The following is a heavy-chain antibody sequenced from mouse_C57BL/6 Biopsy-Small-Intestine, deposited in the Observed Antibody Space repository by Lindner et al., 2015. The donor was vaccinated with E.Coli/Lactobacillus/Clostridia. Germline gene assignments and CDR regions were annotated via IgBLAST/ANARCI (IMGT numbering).Heavy chain of an antibody. J-gene: IGHJ2*01. Sequence: VQLQESGAELVKPGASVKISCKASGYTFTDYTIHWVKQRPGKGLKWIGRIYPGDGDTYYDGKFKGKATLTADKSSSTAYMQLSSLTSEDSAVYFCTRWTIYDGYSYFDYWGQGTILTVSS. CDR2: IYPGDGDT. CDR3: TRWTIYDGYSYFDY. CDR1: GYTFTDYT. V-gene: IGHV1-82*01. D-gene: IGHD2-3*01.